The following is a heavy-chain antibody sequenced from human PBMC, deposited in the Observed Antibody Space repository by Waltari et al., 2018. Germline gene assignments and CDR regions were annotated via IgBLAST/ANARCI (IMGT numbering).Heavy chain of an antibody. D-gene: IGHD2-2*01. J-gene: IGHJ6*02. CDR3: ARDCSSTSCFWGGMDV. CDR2: IIPSFGTA. V-gene: IGHV1-69*01. Sequence: QVQLVQSGAEVKKPGSSVKVSCKASGGTFSSYAISWVRQAPGQGLEWMGGIIPSFGTANDAQKFQGRVTITADESTSTAYMELSSLRSEDTAVYYCARDCSSTSCFWGGMDVWGQGTTVTVSS. CDR1: GGTFSSYA.